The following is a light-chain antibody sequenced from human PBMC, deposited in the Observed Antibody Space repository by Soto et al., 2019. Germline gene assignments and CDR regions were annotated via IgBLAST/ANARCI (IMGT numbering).Light chain of an antibody. CDR2: GAS. CDR1: QSVSSD. CDR3: QQFYRGWR. Sequence: EIVMTQSPATLSVSPGKRATLSCRASQSVSSDLAWYQQKPGQAPSLLIYGASTRATGIPARFSGSGSGTEFTLTISSLQSEDFAVYYCQQFYRGWRFGQGTKVEIE. J-gene: IGKJ1*01. V-gene: IGKV3-15*01.